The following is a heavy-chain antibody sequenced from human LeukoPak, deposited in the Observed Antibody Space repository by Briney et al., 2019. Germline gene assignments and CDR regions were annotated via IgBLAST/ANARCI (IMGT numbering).Heavy chain of an antibody. J-gene: IGHJ4*02. V-gene: IGHV3-21*04. D-gene: IGHD6-13*01. CDR3: AKEGGYSGSWYDY. Sequence: GGSLRLSCAASGFTFSSYSMNWVRQAPGKGLEWVSSISSSSSYIYYADSVKGRFTISRDNSKNSLYLQMNSLRTEDTALYYCAKEGGYSGSWYDYWGQGTLVTVSS. CDR2: ISSSSSYI. CDR1: GFTFSSYS.